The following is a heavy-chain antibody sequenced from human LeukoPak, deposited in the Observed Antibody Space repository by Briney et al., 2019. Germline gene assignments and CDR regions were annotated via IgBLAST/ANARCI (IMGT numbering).Heavy chain of an antibody. CDR1: GFTFSRYG. CDR2: IQNDGSNE. D-gene: IGHD2-8*01. J-gene: IGHJ6*03. V-gene: IGHV3-30*02. CDR3: AKDRCSNGIGCYYYYMDV. Sequence: GGSLRLSCAASGFTFSRYGTHWVRQAPGKGLEWVAYIQNDGSNEQYADSVKGRFSISRDSSKNILYLQMNSLRAEDTAVYYCAKDRCSNGIGCYYYYMDVWGKGTTVTISS.